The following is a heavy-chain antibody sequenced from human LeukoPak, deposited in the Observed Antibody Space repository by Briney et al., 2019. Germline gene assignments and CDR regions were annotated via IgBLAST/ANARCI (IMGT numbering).Heavy chain of an antibody. CDR2: ISSSSSYI. Sequence: GGSLRLSCAASGFTFSSYSMNWVRQAPGKGLEWVSSISSSSSYIYYADSVKGRFTISRDNAKNSLYLQMNSLRAEDTAVYYCARGGIQLWHTYYFDYWGQGTLVTVSS. CDR1: GFTFSSYS. CDR3: ARGGIQLWHTYYFDY. V-gene: IGHV3-21*01. D-gene: IGHD5-18*01. J-gene: IGHJ4*02.